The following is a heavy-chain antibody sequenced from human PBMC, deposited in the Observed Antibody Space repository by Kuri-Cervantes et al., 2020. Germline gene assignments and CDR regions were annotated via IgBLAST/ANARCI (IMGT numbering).Heavy chain of an antibody. CDR1: GYTFTSYG. J-gene: IGHJ6*02. Sequence: ASVKVSCKASGYTFTSYGISWVRQAPGQGLEWMGWISAYNGNINYAQKLQGRVTMTTDTSTSTAYMELSSLRSEDTAVYYCARDASSSWYLTGYYGMDVWGQGTTVTVSS. CDR3: ARDASSSWYLTGYYGMDV. D-gene: IGHD6-13*01. CDR2: ISAYNGNI. V-gene: IGHV1-18*01.